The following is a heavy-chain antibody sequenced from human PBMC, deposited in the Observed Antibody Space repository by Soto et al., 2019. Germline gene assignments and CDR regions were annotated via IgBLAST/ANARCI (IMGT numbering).Heavy chain of an antibody. CDR1: GFTFSSYA. D-gene: IGHD2-21*02. J-gene: IGHJ3*02. CDR2: ISSNGGST. CDR3: ARDGCGGDCYSAYAFDI. Sequence: EVQLVESGGGLVQPGGSLRLSCAASGFTFSSYAMHWVRQAPGKGLEYVSAISSNGGSTYYANSVKGRFTISRDNSKSTLYLQMGSLRAEDMAVDYCARDGCGGDCYSAYAFDIWGQGTMVTVSS. V-gene: IGHV3-64*01.